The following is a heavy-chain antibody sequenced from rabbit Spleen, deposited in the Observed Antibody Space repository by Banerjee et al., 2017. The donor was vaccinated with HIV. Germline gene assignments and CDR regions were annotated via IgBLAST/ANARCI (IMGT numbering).Heavy chain of an antibody. CDR2: IDTGSSGFT. CDR1: GFSFNSGYD. J-gene: IGHJ6*01. D-gene: IGHD4-1*01. V-gene: IGHV1S40*01. Sequence: QSLEESGGGLVKPGASLTLTCKASGFSFNSGYDMCWVRQAPGKGLEWIVCIDTGSSGFTYFASWAKGRFTVSKASWTTVTLQMTSLTAADTASYFCARDLAGAVGWNFDLWGPGTLVTVS. CDR3: ARDLAGAVGWNFDL.